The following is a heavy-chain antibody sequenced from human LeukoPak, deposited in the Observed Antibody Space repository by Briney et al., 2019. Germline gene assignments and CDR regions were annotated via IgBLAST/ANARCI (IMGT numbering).Heavy chain of an antibody. V-gene: IGHV1-2*02. CDR1: GYTFTGYY. CDR3: AKNGDYVY. Sequence: ASVKVSCKASGYTFTGYYIHWVRQAPGQGLEWMGWINPKSGGTNYAQKFQGRVTMTRDTSISTAYMDLSRLRSEDTAVYYCAKNGDYVYWGQGTLVTVSS. D-gene: IGHD4-17*01. J-gene: IGHJ4*02. CDR2: INPKSGGT.